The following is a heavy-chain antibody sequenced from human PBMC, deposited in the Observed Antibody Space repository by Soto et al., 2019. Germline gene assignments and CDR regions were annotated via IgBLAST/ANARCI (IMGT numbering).Heavy chain of an antibody. J-gene: IGHJ5*02. V-gene: IGHV4-4*07. CDR2: IYTSGST. Sequence: PSETLSLTCTVSGGSISSYYWSWIRQPAGKGLEWIGRIYTSGSTNYNPSLKSRVTMSVDTSKNQFSLKMTSVTAADTAVYYCARDGEYASGWYSFDPWGQGTRVTVSS. CDR3: ARDGEYASGWYSFDP. D-gene: IGHD6-13*01. CDR1: GGSISSYY.